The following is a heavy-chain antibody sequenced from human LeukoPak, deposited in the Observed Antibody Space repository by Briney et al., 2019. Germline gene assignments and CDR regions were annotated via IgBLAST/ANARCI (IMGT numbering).Heavy chain of an antibody. CDR3: AKVIYDILTSYWNYYYDAIDI. V-gene: IGHV3-23*01. CDR1: GSTFSSYA. J-gene: IGHJ6*02. Sequence: GGSLRLSCAASGSTFSSYAMSWVRQAPGKGLEWVSAISGSGGSTYYADSVKGRFTISRDNSKNTLYLQMNSLRAEDMAVYYCAKVIYDILTSYWNYYYDAIDIWGQGTTVTVSS. D-gene: IGHD3-9*01. CDR2: ISGSGGST.